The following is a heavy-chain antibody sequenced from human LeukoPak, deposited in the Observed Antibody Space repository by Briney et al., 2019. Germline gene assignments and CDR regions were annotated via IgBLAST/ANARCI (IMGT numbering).Heavy chain of an antibody. Sequence: SETLSLTCAVSGGSISSDDYHWSWIRQHPGKGLEWIGYIYYSGSTYYNPSLKSRVTISVDTSKNQFSLKLSSVTAADTAVYYCARDPGSGIIDYWGQGTLVTVSS. V-gene: IGHV4-31*11. D-gene: IGHD3-10*01. CDR1: GGSISSDDYH. J-gene: IGHJ4*02. CDR2: IYYSGST. CDR3: ARDPGSGIIDY.